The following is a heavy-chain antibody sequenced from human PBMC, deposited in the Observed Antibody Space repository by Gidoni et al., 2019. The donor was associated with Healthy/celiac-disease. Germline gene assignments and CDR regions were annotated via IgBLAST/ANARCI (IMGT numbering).Heavy chain of an antibody. CDR2: IRSKANSYAT. CDR3: TSYSPDYYDSSGYLSN. Sequence: EVQLVESGGGLVQPGGSLKLSCAASGLTFSGSAMHWVSQASGKGLEWVGRIRSKANSYATAYAASVKGRFTISRDDSKNTAYLQMNSLKTEDTAVYYCTSYSPDYYDSSGYLSNWGQGTLVTVSS. V-gene: IGHV3-73*01. D-gene: IGHD3-22*01. CDR1: GLTFSGSA. J-gene: IGHJ4*02.